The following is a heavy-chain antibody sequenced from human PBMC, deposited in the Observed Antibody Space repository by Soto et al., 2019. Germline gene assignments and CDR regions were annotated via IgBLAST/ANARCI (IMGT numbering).Heavy chain of an antibody. CDR2: INAGNGNT. D-gene: IGHD2-2*01. CDR3: APILGYCSSTSCYGPYYFDY. V-gene: IGHV1-3*01. J-gene: IGHJ4*02. Sequence: ASVTVSCQTSGYTFTSYAMHWVRQAPGQRLEWMGWINAGNGNTKYSQKFQGRVTITRDTSASTAYMELSSLRSEDTAVYYCAPILGYCSSTSCYGPYYFDYWGQGTLVTVSS. CDR1: GYTFTSYA.